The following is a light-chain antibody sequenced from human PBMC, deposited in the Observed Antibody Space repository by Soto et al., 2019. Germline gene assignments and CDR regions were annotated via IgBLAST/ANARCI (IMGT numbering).Light chain of an antibody. J-gene: IGLJ2*01. CDR3: CSYAGSTTVV. CDR2: EDS. Sequence: QSALTQPASVSGSPGQSITISCSGVSGDVGSYNPVSWYQQHPGKAPKLTIYEDSKRPSGVSNRFSGSKSGNTASLTISGLQAEDEADYYCCSYAGSTTVVFGGGTKLTVL. V-gene: IGLV2-23*01. CDR1: SGDVGSYNP.